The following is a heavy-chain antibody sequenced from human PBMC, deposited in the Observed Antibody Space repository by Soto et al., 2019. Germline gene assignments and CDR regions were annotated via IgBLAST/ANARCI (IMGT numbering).Heavy chain of an antibody. D-gene: IGHD6-19*01. J-gene: IGHJ6*04. CDR2: ISGGGGDT. V-gene: IGHV3-23*01. CDR3: ARIDSSGWSTRYGMDV. Sequence: EVQLLESGGGSVQPGGYLRLSCAASGFTFSNHAMAWLRQVPGKGLEWVSGISGGGGDTYHADYVRGRFTISRDNSKNTLYLQMNSLRAEDAAVYYCARIDSSGWSTRYGMDVWGKGTTVTVSS. CDR1: GFTFSNHA.